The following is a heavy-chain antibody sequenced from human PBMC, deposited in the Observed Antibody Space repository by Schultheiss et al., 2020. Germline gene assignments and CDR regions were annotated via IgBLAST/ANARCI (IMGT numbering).Heavy chain of an antibody. V-gene: IGHV4-61*02. D-gene: IGHD6-19*01. J-gene: IGHJ2*01. Sequence: SETLSLTCTVSGGSISSGRYYWSWIRQPAGKGLEGIGRIYTSGSTNYNPSLKSRVTISVDTSKNQFSLKLSSVTAADTAVYYCARDCGSSSGLSPLRWYFDLWGRGTLVTVSS. CDR2: IYTSGST. CDR3: ARDCGSSSGLSPLRWYFDL. CDR1: GGSISSGRYY.